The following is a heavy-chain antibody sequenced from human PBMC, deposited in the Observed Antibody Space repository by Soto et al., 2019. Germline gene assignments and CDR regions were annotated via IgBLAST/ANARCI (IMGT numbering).Heavy chain of an antibody. Sequence: EVQLVESGGGLVQPGGSLRLSCEASGFTFSTFWMHWVRQAPGKGLVWVSRINSDGSSTNYADSVKGRVTISRDNAKNMLYLQMNSMRAEDTAVYYCARDFEYGGQGTLVTVSS. CDR1: GFTFSTFW. V-gene: IGHV3-74*01. CDR3: ARDFEY. CDR2: INSDGSST. J-gene: IGHJ4*02.